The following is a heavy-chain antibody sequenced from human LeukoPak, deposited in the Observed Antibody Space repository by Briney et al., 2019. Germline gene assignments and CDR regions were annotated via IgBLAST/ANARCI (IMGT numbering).Heavy chain of an antibody. V-gene: IGHV3-66*01. J-gene: IGHJ4*02. Sequence: GGSLRLLRAPSGFTVSTNYMSCVRQAPGKGLEWVSIIYSGDRTDYADSLKGRFTISRDTSKNTLYLQMSSLRAEDTAVYYCARDVRKQGLWSWGQGALVTVSS. CDR3: ARDVRKQGLWS. CDR2: IYSGDRT. CDR1: GFTVSTNY. D-gene: IGHD3-10*01.